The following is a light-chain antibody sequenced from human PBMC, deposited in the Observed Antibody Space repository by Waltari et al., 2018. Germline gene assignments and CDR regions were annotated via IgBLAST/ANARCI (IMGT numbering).Light chain of an antibody. J-gene: IGLJ2*01. CDR3: LMWYNNAWI. CDR2: YKSDSDK. Sequence: QAVLTQPPSLSASPGTSARLTCTLRSGFTVGTFIISWFQQQPGSPPQYLLRYKSDSDKHHGSGVPSRFSGSKDASANAAILLISGLQSEDEADYFCLMWYNNAWIFGGGTKLTVL. V-gene: IGLV5-45*01. CDR1: SGFTVGTFI.